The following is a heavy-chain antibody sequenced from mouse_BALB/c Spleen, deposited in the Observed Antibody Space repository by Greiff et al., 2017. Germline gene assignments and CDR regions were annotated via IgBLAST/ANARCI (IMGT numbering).Heavy chain of an antibody. Sequence: VQLQQSGTVLARPGASVKMSCKASGYTFTSYWMHWVKQRPGQGLEWIGAIYPGNSDTSYNQKFKGKAKLTAVTSTSTAYMELSSLTNEDSAVYYCTSAYYDYDVVDYWGQGTTLTVSS. CDR2: IYPGNSDT. D-gene: IGHD2-4*01. CDR3: TSAYYDYDVVDY. J-gene: IGHJ2*01. CDR1: GYTFTSYW. V-gene: IGHV1-5*01.